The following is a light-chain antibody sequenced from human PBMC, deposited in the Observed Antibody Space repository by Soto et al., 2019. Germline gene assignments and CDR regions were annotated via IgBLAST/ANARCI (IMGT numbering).Light chain of an antibody. CDR2: DAS. V-gene: IGKV3-11*01. Sequence: EIVLTQSPVTLSLSPGERATLSCRASQSVSTYLAWYQQKPGRAPRLLIYDASSRANGIPARFSGSGSGTDFTLTISSLEPEDFAVYYCQQRSNWPSTFGGGTKVEIK. J-gene: IGKJ4*01. CDR3: QQRSNWPST. CDR1: QSVSTY.